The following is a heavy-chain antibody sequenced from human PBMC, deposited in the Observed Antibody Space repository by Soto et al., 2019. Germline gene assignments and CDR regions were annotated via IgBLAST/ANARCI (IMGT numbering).Heavy chain of an antibody. CDR3: AKDPGYSSGWLSLLFDY. V-gene: IGHV3-23*01. CDR1: GFTFSSYA. Sequence: GGSLRLSCAASGFTFSSYAMSWVRQAPGKGLEWVSAISGSGGSTYYADSVKGRFTISRDNSKNTLYLLMNSLRAEDTAVYYCAKDPGYSSGWLSLLFDYWGQGTLVTVSS. J-gene: IGHJ4*02. D-gene: IGHD6-19*01. CDR2: ISGSGGST.